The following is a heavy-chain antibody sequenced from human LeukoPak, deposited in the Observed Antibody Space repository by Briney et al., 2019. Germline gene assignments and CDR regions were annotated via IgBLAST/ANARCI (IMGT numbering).Heavy chain of an antibody. CDR3: ARMLGDYGFDP. J-gene: IGHJ5*02. CDR2: IYHSGST. V-gene: IGHV4-30-2*01. Sequence: SETLSLTCAVSSRSLSSGGYSWSWIRQPPGKGLEWIGYIYHSGSTYYNPSLKSRVTISVDRAKNPFSLKLCYVTAAVTAVYYCARMLGDYGFDPWGQGTLVTVSS. D-gene: IGHD4-17*01. CDR1: SRSLSSGGYS.